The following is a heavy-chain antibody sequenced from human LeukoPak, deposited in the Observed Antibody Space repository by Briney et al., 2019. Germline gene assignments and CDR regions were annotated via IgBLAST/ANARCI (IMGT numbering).Heavy chain of an antibody. CDR2: IYYSGST. V-gene: IGHV4-39*07. D-gene: IGHD3-22*01. CDR3: ARDLRYDSSGWAFDS. Sequence: SETLSLTCTVSGGSISSSSYYWGWIRQPPGKGLEWIGSIYYSGSTNYNPSLKSRVTISVDTSKNQFSLKLSSVTAADTAFYFCARDLRYDSSGWAFDSWGQGILVTVSS. CDR1: GGSISSSSYY. J-gene: IGHJ4*02.